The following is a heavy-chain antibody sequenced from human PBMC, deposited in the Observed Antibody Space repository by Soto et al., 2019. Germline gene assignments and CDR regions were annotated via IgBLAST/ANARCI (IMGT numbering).Heavy chain of an antibody. Sequence: GGSLRLSCAASAFTFSSHHMVWVRQAPGEGLEWVGRSRKKADNYATEYAASVEGRFTISRDESKNSAYLQMNSLKTEDTAVYYCVRATYFSDSSGYTRCLDYWGQGTLVTVSS. CDR1: AFTFSSHH. CDR3: VRATYFSDSSGYTRCLDY. V-gene: IGHV3-72*01. J-gene: IGHJ4*02. CDR2: SRKKADNYAT. D-gene: IGHD3-22*01.